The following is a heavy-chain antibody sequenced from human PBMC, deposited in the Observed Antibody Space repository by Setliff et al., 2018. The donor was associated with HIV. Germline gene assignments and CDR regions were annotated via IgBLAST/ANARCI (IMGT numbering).Heavy chain of an antibody. V-gene: IGHV4-59*01. CDR3: ARVSYYGSFYYNYYMDV. Sequence: SETLSLTCTVSEGYITGYYWTWIRQPPGRGLEWIGYIFYNGITNYNPSLKSRVTISLDTSNSQFSLKLSSLTAADTAVYYCARVSYYGSFYYNYYMDVWGKGTTVTVSS. CDR2: IFYNGIT. D-gene: IGHD3-10*01. J-gene: IGHJ6*03. CDR1: EGYITGYY.